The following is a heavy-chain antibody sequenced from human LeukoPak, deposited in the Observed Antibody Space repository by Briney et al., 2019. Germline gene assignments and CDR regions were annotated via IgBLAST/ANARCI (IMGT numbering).Heavy chain of an antibody. Sequence: ASVKVSLKDSGYTFTSYRISWVRPAPGQGLEWMGWISAYNGNTNYAQKLQGRVTMTTDTSTSTAYMELRSLRSDETAVYYCARFTGDYYDSSGYYYVDYRGQGTLVTVSS. D-gene: IGHD3-22*01. CDR1: GYTFTSYR. CDR3: ARFTGDYYDSSGYYYVDY. J-gene: IGHJ4*02. V-gene: IGHV1-18*01. CDR2: ISAYNGNT.